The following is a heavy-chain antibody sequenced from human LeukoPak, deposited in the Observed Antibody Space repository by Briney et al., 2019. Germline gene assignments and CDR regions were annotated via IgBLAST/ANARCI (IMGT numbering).Heavy chain of an antibody. CDR1: GYTFTSYA. D-gene: IGHD5-18*01. CDR2: INTNTGNP. V-gene: IGHV7-4-1*02. Sequence: GASVKVSCKASGYTFTSYAMNWVRQAPGQGLEWMGWINTNTGNPTYAQGFTGRFVFSLDTSVSTAYLQISSLKAEDTAVYYCAREGTAMGSSYYYYGMDVWGQGTTVTVSS. J-gene: IGHJ6*02. CDR3: AREGTAMGSSYYYYGMDV.